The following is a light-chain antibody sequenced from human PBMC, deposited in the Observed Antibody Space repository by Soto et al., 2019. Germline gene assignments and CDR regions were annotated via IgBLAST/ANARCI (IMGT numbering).Light chain of an antibody. V-gene: IGKV3-15*01. CDR2: ASS. Sequence: EIVMTTSPATLSVSPGEIVILSCRASEGFSSNLAWYQHVPGQAPRRLMYASSTRANDVPARFSGSGSGTELPLTISRRQSEDFAVYFCQQYQNWPPIYGFGQGKKLQIK. CDR3: QQYQNWPPIYG. CDR1: EGFSSN. J-gene: IGKJ2*03.